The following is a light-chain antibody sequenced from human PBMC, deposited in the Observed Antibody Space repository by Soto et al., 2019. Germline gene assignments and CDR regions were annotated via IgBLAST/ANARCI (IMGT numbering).Light chain of an antibody. CDR1: QTVDSSY. CDR3: QHYGSSPQET. J-gene: IGKJ1*01. V-gene: IGKV3-20*01. Sequence: EIVLTQSPGTLSLSPGERATLSCRASQTVDSSYLAWYQQKPGQAPRLLIYGASSRATGIPDRFSGSGSGTDFALTITRLEPEDFAVYYCQHYGSSPQETFGQGTKVEVK. CDR2: GAS.